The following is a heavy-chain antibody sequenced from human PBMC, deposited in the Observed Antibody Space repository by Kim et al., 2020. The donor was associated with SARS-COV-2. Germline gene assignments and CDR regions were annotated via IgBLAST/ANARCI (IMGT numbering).Heavy chain of an antibody. D-gene: IGHD3-16*02. CDR1: GFTFSSYA. CDR3: ARDSKVTFGGVIVIGYYFDY. Sequence: GGSLRLSCAASGFTFSSYAMHWVRQAPGKGLEWVAVISYDGSNKYYADSVKGRFTISRDNSKNTLYLQMNSLRAEDTAVYYCARDSKVTFGGVIVIGYYFDYWGQGTLVTVSS. CDR2: ISYDGSNK. V-gene: IGHV3-30-3*01. J-gene: IGHJ4*02.